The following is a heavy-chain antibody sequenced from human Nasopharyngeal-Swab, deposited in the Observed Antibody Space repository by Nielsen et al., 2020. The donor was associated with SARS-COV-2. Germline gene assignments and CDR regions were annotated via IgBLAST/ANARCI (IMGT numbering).Heavy chain of an antibody. J-gene: IGHJ4*02. V-gene: IGHV1-18*01. CDR3: ARVPAVAASRIDY. D-gene: IGHD6-19*01. CDR1: GYTFPSLG. Sequence: ASVTVSCKASGYTFPSLGISWVRQAPGQGLEWMGWINVYNDNKNYARRFQGRVTMTTDTSTSTAYMELSRLRSADTAVYYCARVPAVAASRIDYWGQGTLVTVSS. CDR2: INVYNDNK.